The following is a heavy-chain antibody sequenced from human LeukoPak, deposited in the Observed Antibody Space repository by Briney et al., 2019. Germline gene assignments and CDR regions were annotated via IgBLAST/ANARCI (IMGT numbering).Heavy chain of an antibody. CDR2: ISSDSYHI. D-gene: IGHD6-19*01. J-gene: IGHJ4*02. CDR3: TRDLASGGGY. CDR1: GFTFSSYA. V-gene: IGHV3-21*06. Sequence: GGSLRLSCAASGFTFSSYAMSWVRQAPGKGLEWVSSISSDSYHIYYADSVKGRFTIFRDNAKNSLYLQMNSLRAEDTAVYFCTRDLASGGGYWGQGTLVTVSS.